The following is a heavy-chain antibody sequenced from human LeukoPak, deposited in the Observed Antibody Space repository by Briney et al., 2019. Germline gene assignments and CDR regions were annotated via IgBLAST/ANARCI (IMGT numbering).Heavy chain of an antibody. CDR1: GGSISDYY. CDR3: ARDSYGSGAYYGMDV. V-gene: IGHV4-59*13. J-gene: IGHJ6*02. Sequence: SETLSLTCGVSGGSISDYYWSWIRQPPGKGLEWIGYIYSSGSTKYNPSIESRASMSVDTSHNEISLHLRSVTAADTAIYYCARDSYGSGAYYGMDVWGQGTTVTVSS. CDR2: IYSSGST. D-gene: IGHD3-10*01.